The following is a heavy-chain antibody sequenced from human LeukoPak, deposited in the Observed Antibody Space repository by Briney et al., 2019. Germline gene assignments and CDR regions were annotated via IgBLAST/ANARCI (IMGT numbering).Heavy chain of an antibody. V-gene: IGHV3-23*01. CDR2: ISGSGGST. D-gene: IGHD6-13*01. Sequence: GGSLRVSCAASGFTFSSYAMSWVRQAPGKGREWVSAISGSGGSTYYADSVKGRVTISRDNSKNTLYLQMNSLRAEDTAVYYCAKDRGHYSSSWNYFDYWGQGTLVTVSS. CDR3: AKDRGHYSSSWNYFDY. CDR1: GFTFSSYA. J-gene: IGHJ4*02.